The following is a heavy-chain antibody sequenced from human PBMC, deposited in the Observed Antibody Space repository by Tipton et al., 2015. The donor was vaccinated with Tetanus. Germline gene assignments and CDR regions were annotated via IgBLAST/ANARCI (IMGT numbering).Heavy chain of an antibody. CDR3: ARVSGDYYGSGSYYADF. CDR1: GFIFSDYY. J-gene: IGHJ4*02. CDR2: MSGSGRAT. V-gene: IGHV3-11*01. D-gene: IGHD3-10*01. Sequence: SLRLSCAASGFIFSDYYMNWIRQAPGKGLEWVAHMSGSGRATYYAKSVRGRFTISRDNAENSLFLQMNSLRAEDAALYYCARVSGDYYGSGSYYADFWGQGTLVTVSS.